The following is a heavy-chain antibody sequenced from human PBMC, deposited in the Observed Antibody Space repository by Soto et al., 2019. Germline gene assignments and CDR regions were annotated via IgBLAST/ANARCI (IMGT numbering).Heavy chain of an antibody. CDR2: IYSEGTP. J-gene: IGHJ6*01. D-gene: IGHD3-9*01. Sequence: PGGSLRLSCAASGFTVGSNYMSWVRQAPGKGLEWVSVIYSEGTPYYADSVKGRFTISRENSNNTLYLHMNNLRAEDTAVYYCERSTYYDILTGSYSYSAMDVWGQGTTVTVSS. V-gene: IGHV3-53*01. CDR3: ERSTYYDILTGSYSYSAMDV. CDR1: GFTVGSNY.